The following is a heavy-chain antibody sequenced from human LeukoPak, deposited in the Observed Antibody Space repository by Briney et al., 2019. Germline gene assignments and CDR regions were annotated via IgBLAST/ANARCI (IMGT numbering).Heavy chain of an antibody. J-gene: IGHJ6*03. CDR2: ISGSSSYK. Sequence: GGSLRLSCAASGFTFSRYSMNWVRQAPGKGLEWVSSISGSSSYKYYADSVKGRFTISRDNAKNSLYLQMNSLRAEDTAVYYCARGEFGDYYYFYMDVWGKGTTVTVSS. CDR3: ARGEFGDYYYFYMDV. D-gene: IGHD2/OR15-2a*01. CDR1: GFTFSRYS. V-gene: IGHV3-21*01.